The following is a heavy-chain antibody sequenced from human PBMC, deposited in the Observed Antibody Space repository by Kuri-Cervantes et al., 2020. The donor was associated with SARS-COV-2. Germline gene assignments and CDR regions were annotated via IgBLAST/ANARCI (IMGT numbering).Heavy chain of an antibody. Sequence: ASVKVSCKASGYTFTGYYMHWVRQAPGQGLEWMGWINPNSGGTNYAQKFQGRVTMTRDTSISTAYMELSRLRSYDTAVYYCGARGYWKDWFDPWGQGTLVTVSS. D-gene: IGHD3-22*01. V-gene: IGHV1-2*02. CDR2: INPNSGGT. CDR3: GARGYWKDWFDP. CDR1: GYTFTGYY. J-gene: IGHJ5*02.